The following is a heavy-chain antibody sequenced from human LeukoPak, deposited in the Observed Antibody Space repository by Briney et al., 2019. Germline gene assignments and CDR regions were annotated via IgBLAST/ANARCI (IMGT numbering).Heavy chain of an antibody. CDR3: ARNTRGLVGALDY. Sequence: GGSLRLSCAASGFTFSSYSMNWVRQAPGKGLEYVSAISSNGGSTYYANSVKGRFTISRDNSKNTLYLQMGSLRAEDMAVYYCARNTRGLVGALDYWGQGTLVTVSS. CDR2: ISSNGGST. V-gene: IGHV3-64*01. J-gene: IGHJ4*02. D-gene: IGHD1-26*01. CDR1: GFTFSSYS.